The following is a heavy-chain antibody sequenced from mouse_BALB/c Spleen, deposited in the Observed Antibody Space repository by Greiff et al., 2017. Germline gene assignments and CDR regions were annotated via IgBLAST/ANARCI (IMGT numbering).Heavy chain of an antibody. CDR2: IWAGGST. Sequence: VHLVESGPGLVAPSQSLSITCTVSGFSLTSYGVHWVRQPPGKGLEWLGVIWAGGSTNYNSALMSRLSISKDNSKSQVFLKMNSLQTDDTAMYYCARDGYDYDGYAMDYWGQGTSVTVSS. V-gene: IGHV2-9*02. D-gene: IGHD2-4*01. CDR1: GFSLTSYG. CDR3: ARDGYDYDGYAMDY. J-gene: IGHJ4*01.